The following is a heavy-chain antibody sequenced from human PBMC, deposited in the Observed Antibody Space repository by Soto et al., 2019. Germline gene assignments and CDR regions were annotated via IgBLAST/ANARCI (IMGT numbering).Heavy chain of an antibody. V-gene: IGHV1-69*02. CDR2: IIPILGIA. CDR1: GGTFSIYT. CDR3: ARETGTMIVDH. D-gene: IGHD3-22*01. Sequence: QVQLVQSGAEVKKPGSSVKVSCKASGGTFSIYTISWVRQAPGEGLEWMGRIIPILGIANYAQKFQGRVTITADKSTSTAYMELSSLRSEDTAVYYCARETGTMIVDHWGQGTLVTVSS. J-gene: IGHJ4*02.